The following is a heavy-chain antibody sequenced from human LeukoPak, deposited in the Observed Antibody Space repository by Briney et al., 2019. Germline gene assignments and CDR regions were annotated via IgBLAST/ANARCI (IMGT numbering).Heavy chain of an antibody. Sequence: GGSLRLSCAASGFTFSSYAMSWVRQAPGRGLEWVSGFSGSGGTTYYADSVKGRFTISRDNSKNTLYLQMNSLRAEDTAVYYCANGNRCTSPSCLGYYYFYMDVWGKGTTVTVSS. D-gene: IGHD2-2*01. J-gene: IGHJ6*03. CDR3: ANGNRCTSPSCLGYYYFYMDV. V-gene: IGHV3-23*01. CDR1: GFTFSSYA. CDR2: FSGSGGTT.